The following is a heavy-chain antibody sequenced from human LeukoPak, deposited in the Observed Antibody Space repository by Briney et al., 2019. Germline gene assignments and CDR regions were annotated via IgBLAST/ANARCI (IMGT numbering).Heavy chain of an antibody. CDR1: GGSISTYY. Sequence: SETLSLTCTVSGGSISTYYWSWIRQPPGKGLEWIGYIYYTGRTNYSPSLKSRVTISVDTSKDQFSLKLISVTAADTAVYYCARSGGVAVVDYWGQGTLVTVSS. D-gene: IGHD6-19*01. CDR2: IYYTGRT. CDR3: ARSGGVAVVDY. J-gene: IGHJ4*02. V-gene: IGHV4-59*01.